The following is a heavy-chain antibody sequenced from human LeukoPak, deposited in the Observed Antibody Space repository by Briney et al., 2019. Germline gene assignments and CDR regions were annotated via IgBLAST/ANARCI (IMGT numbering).Heavy chain of an antibody. Sequence: PGGSLRLSCAASGFTFSSYSMNWVRQAPGKGLEWVSYISSSSTIYYADSVKGRFTISRDNAKNTLYLQMNSLRAEDTAVYYCARRFVSSSPLWGDYYYYMDVWGKGTTVTVSS. CDR3: ARRFVSSSPLWGDYYYYMDV. CDR2: ISSSSTI. J-gene: IGHJ6*03. V-gene: IGHV3-48*04. CDR1: GFTFSSYS. D-gene: IGHD6-6*01.